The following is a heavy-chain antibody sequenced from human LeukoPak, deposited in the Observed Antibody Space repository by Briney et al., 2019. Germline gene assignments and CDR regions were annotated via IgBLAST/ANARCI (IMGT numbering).Heavy chain of an antibody. J-gene: IGHJ6*02. Sequence: GASVKVSCKASGYTFTGYYIHWVRQAPGQGLEWMGWINPNSGGTNYAQKFQGWVTMTRDTSISTAYMELSRLRPDDTAVYYCVRGNFDDYGMDVWGQGTTVTVFS. CDR3: VRGNFDDYGMDV. CDR1: GYTFTGYY. D-gene: IGHD3-9*01. CDR2: INPNSGGT. V-gene: IGHV1-2*04.